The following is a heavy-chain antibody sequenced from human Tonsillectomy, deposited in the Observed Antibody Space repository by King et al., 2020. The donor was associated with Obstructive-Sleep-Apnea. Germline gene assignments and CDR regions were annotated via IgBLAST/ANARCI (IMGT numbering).Heavy chain of an antibody. J-gene: IGHJ4*02. V-gene: IGHV3-30*18. D-gene: IGHD3-9*01. CDR1: GFTFSNYG. CDR2: ISYDGSNK. CDR3: AKEHFDWQFDY. Sequence: VQLVESGGGVVQPGRSLRLSCAASGFTFSNYGMHWVRQAPGKGLEWVAVISYDGSNKYYADSVKGRFTISRDNSKNTLYLQMNSLRAEDKAVYYCAKEHFDWQFDYWGQGTLVTVSS.